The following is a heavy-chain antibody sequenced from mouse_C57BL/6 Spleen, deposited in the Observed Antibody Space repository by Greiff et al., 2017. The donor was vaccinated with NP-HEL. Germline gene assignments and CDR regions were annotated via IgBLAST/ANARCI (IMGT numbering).Heavy chain of an antibody. CDR3: ASHGSFYFDY. V-gene: IGHV1-4*01. CDR1: GYTFTSYT. Sequence: QVQLQQSGAELARPGASVKMSCKASGYTFTSYTMHWVKQRPGQGLEWIGYINPSSGYTKYNQKFKDKATLTADKSSSTAYMQLSSLTSEDSAVYYCASHGSFYFDYWGQGTTLTVSS. D-gene: IGHD1-1*02. J-gene: IGHJ2*01. CDR2: INPSSGYT.